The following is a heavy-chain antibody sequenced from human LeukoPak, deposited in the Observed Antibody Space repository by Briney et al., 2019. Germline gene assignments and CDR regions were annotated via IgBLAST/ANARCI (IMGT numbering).Heavy chain of an antibody. D-gene: IGHD1-26*01. Sequence: PGGSLRLSCAASGFTLDDYAMQWVRHAPGGGGGGVTGISWNSGSIVYADSVKGRFTISRDNAKNSLYLQMNSLGAEDTALYYCAIAHSWSYPSLDYWGQGTLVTVSS. V-gene: IGHV3-9*01. CDR3: AIAHSWSYPSLDY. CDR2: ISWNSGSI. J-gene: IGHJ4*02. CDR1: GFTLDDYA.